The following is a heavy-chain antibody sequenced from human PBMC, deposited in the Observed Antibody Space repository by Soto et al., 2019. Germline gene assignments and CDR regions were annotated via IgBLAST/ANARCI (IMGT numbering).Heavy chain of an antibody. J-gene: IGHJ6*02. V-gene: IGHV4-4*02. Sequence: QVQLQESGPGLVKPSGTLSLTCAVSGGSISSSNWWSWVRQPPGKGLEWIGAIYHSGSTNYNPSLMRRVTIAVDKSSNQFTLKLSSVTAAATDVYYCARSPLRSGELMSGMDVWGQVTTVTVSS. CDR1: GGSISSSNW. CDR3: ARSPLRSGELMSGMDV. CDR2: IYHSGST. D-gene: IGHD3-10*01.